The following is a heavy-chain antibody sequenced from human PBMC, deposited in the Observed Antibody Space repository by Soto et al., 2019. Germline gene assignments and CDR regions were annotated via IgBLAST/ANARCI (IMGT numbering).Heavy chain of an antibody. J-gene: IGHJ4*02. D-gene: IGHD3-9*01. CDR1: GYSFTSYW. CDR2: IYPGDSET. CDR3: ARHSVTYYNVLTGPPDY. Sequence: GESLKISCTGSGYSFTSYWIGWVRQMPGKGLEWMGIIYPGDSETRYSPSFQGQVTISADKSLKTAYLQWSSLRPSDTAIYYCARHSVTYYNVLTGPPDYWGQGTLVTVSS. V-gene: IGHV5-51*01.